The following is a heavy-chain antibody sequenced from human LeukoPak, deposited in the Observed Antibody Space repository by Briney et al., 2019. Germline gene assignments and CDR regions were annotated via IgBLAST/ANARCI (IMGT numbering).Heavy chain of an antibody. V-gene: IGHV4-31*03. CDR1: GGSIGSDGYY. D-gene: IGHD3-10*01. CDR2: IYYSGSA. J-gene: IGHJ6*04. CDR3: ARGLAGLVRGGLDV. Sequence: PSQTLSLTCTVSGGSIGSDGYYWSWIRQHPGKGLEWIGYIYYSGSAYYNPALKSRVTISVDTSKNQFSLKLSSVTAADTAVYYCARGLAGLVRGGLDVWGKGTTITVSS.